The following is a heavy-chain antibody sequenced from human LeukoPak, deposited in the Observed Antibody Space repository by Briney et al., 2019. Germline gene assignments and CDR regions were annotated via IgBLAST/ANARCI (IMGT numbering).Heavy chain of an antibody. Sequence: GGSLRLSCAASGFNFGSFAMHWVRQPPGKGLVWVSRINVDGSDSRYADSVKGRFTISRDNAKNTLSLQMNSLRDEDTAVYYCARDTFLGMGNPWGQGTLVTVSS. CDR2: INVDGSDS. D-gene: IGHD2/OR15-2a*01. CDR3: ARDTFLGMGNP. V-gene: IGHV3-74*01. CDR1: GFNFGSFA. J-gene: IGHJ5*02.